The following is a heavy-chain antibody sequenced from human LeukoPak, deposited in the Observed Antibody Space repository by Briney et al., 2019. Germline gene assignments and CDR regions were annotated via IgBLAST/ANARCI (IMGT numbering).Heavy chain of an antibody. CDR1: GFTFSGYG. Sequence: PGGSLRLSCAASGFTFSGYGMNWVRQAPGKGLEWVSGISGSGGSAYYADSVKGRFTISRDNAKNSLYLQMNSLRAEDTAVYYCARDRKGGILWFGELLGRKDYFDYWGQGTLVTVSS. J-gene: IGHJ4*02. CDR3: ARDRKGGILWFGELLGRKDYFDY. D-gene: IGHD3-10*01. V-gene: IGHV3-23*01. CDR2: ISGSGGSA.